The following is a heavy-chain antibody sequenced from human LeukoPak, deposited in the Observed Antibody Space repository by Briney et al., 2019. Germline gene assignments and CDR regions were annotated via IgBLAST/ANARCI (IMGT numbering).Heavy chain of an antibody. CDR3: ARQSGFYSNSSYYYYGMDA. D-gene: IGHD4-11*01. J-gene: IGHJ6*02. V-gene: IGHV4-39*01. CDR2: IYYSGST. CDR1: GGSISSSSYY. Sequence: PSETLSLACTVSGGSISSSSYYWGWIRQPPGKGLEWIGSIYYSGSTYYNPSLKSRVTISVDTSKNQFSLKLSSVTAADTAVYYCARQSGFYSNSSYYYYGMDAWGQGTTVTVSS.